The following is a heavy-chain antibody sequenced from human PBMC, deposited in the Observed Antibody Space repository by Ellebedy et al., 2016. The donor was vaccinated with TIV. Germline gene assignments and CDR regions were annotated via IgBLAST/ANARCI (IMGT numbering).Heavy chain of an antibody. CDR3: ARSTVRGKYYFDY. J-gene: IGHJ4*02. V-gene: IGHV1-46*01. Sequence: AASVKVSCKASGYTFTSYYMHWVRQAPGLGIEWMGIINPSGGSTSYAQKFQGRITVTRDTSTSTLYMELSSLRSEDTAVYYCARSTVRGKYYFDYWGQGTLVTVSS. D-gene: IGHD3-10*01. CDR1: GYTFTSYY. CDR2: INPSGGST.